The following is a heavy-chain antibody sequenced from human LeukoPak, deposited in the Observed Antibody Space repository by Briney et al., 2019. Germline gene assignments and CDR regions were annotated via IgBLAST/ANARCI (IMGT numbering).Heavy chain of an antibody. Sequence: GGSLRLSCAASGFTFSSYAMSWVRQAPGKGLEWVSAISGSGGSTYYADSVKGRFTISRDNSKNTLYLQMNSLRAEDTAVYYCARGASSPMMGYYYYMDVWGKGTTVTVSS. D-gene: IGHD6-13*01. CDR1: GFTFSSYA. J-gene: IGHJ6*03. CDR3: ARGASSPMMGYYYYMDV. V-gene: IGHV3-23*01. CDR2: ISGSGGST.